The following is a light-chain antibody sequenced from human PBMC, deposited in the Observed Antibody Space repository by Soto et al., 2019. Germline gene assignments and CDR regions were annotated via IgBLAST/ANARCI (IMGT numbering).Light chain of an antibody. CDR2: AAS. J-gene: IGKJ2*01. CDR3: QHYYNYPYS. Sequence: AIRRTQSPSSLSASTGDRVTVTCRASQSVGSYLAWYQQKPGAAPKLLIYAASTLHIGVPSRFTGSGYGTDFTLTISCLQSEDFATYYCQHYYNYPYSFGQGTKVDIK. CDR1: QSVGSY. V-gene: IGKV1-8*01.